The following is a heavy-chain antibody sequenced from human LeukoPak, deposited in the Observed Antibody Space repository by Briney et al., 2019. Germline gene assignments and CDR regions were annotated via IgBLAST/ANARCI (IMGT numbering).Heavy chain of an antibody. V-gene: IGHV4-34*01. CDR2: INHSGST. Sequence: SETLSLTCAVYGGSFSGYYWSWIRQPPGKGLEGIGEINHSGSTNYNPSLKSRVTISVDTSNHQFSLKLSSVTAADTAVYYCARGRRHTPHQYWSDPWGPRTLVTVSS. CDR1: GGSFSGYY. J-gene: IGHJ5*02. CDR3: ARGRRHTPHQYWSDP. D-gene: IGHD2-2*02.